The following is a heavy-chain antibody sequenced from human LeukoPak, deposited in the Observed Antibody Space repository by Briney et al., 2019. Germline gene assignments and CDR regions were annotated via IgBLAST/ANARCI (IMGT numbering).Heavy chain of an antibody. Sequence: SETLSLTCTVSGGSISSYYWSWIRQPAGKGLEWIGRIYTSGSTNYNPSLKSRVTMSVDTSKNQFSLKLSSVTAADTAVYYCARDHTVPAADSDDFDIWGQGTMVTVSS. J-gene: IGHJ3*02. V-gene: IGHV4-4*07. CDR3: ARDHTVPAADSDDFDI. CDR1: GGSISSYY. CDR2: IYTSGST. D-gene: IGHD2-2*01.